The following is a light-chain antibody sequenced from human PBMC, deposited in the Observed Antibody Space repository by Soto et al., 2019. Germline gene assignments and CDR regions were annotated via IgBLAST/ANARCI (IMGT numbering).Light chain of an antibody. V-gene: IGKV1-39*01. CDR1: QTIRNY. J-gene: IGKJ4*01. CDR3: QQSYSTPR. CDR2: AAS. Sequence: DIQMTQSPSPLSASVGDRVTITCRASQTIRNYLNWYQQKPGEAPKLLIYAASRLQSGVPSRFSGSGSGTDFTLTTNTLQPEDIATYYCQQSYSTPRFGGGTKVEIK.